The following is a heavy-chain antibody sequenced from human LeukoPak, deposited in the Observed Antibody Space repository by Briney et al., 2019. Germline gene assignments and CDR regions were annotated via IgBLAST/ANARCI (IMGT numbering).Heavy chain of an antibody. CDR1: GGSFSGYY. CDR2: INHSGST. D-gene: IGHD2-2*01. Sequence: SETLSLTCAVYGGSFSGYYWSWIRQTPGKGLEWIGEINHSGSTNYNPSLKSRVTISVDTSKNQFSLKLSSVTAAYTAVYYCARDXKYQPYYYGMDVWGQGTTVTVSS. J-gene: IGHJ6*02. V-gene: IGHV4-34*01. CDR3: ARDXKYQPYYYGMDV.